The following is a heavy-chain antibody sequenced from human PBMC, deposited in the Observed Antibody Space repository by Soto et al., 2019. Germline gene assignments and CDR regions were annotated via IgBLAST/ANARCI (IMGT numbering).Heavy chain of an antibody. CDR2: IYYSGST. CDR3: ARAFGDSLYDY. CDR1: GGSISSYY. Sequence: PSETLSLTCTVSGGSISSYYWSWIRQPPGKGLEWIGYIYYSGSTNYNPSLKSRVTISVDTSKNQFSLKLSSVTAADTAVYYCARAFGDSLYDYWGQGTLVTVS. D-gene: IGHD4-17*01. V-gene: IGHV4-59*01. J-gene: IGHJ4*02.